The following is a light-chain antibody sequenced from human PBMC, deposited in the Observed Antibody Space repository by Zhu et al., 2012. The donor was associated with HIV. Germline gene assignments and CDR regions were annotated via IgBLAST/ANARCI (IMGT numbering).Light chain of an antibody. CDR2: DTS. V-gene: IGKV1-9*01. J-gene: IGKJ3*01. CDR1: ETVSRY. CDR3: QQLNTYPLFT. Sequence: DPVTITCRASETVSRYLAWYQQKPGKAPKLLIYDTSSLQSGVPSTFSGSGSGTEFTLTISSLQPEDFATYYCQQLNTYPLFTFGPGPKWKS.